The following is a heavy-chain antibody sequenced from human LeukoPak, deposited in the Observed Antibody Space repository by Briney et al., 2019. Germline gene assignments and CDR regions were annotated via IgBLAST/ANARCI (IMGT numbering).Heavy chain of an antibody. Sequence: GGYLRLSCAASGFTFSSYWMSWVRQAPGKGLEWVANIKPDGSEKYYVDSVKGRFTISRDSAKNSLYLQMNSLRPEDTAVYYCARGGRIGWFDPWGQGTLVTVSS. J-gene: IGHJ5*02. CDR1: GFTFSSYW. CDR3: ARGGRIGWFDP. CDR2: IKPDGSEK. D-gene: IGHD2-15*01. V-gene: IGHV3-7*04.